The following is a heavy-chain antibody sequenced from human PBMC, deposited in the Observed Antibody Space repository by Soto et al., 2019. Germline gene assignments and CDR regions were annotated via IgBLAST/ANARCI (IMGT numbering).Heavy chain of an antibody. V-gene: IGHV3-33*01. Sequence: QVQLVESGGGVVQPGRSLRLSCAASGFTFSSYGIHWVRQAPGKGLEWVAAIWYDGSNKYYADSVKGRFTISRDNSKNTLFLQMNSLRAEDTAVYYCARDSRTYGSGSYYSYWGQGTLVAVSS. CDR1: GFTFSSYG. D-gene: IGHD3-10*01. CDR3: ARDSRTYGSGSYYSY. J-gene: IGHJ4*02. CDR2: IWYDGSNK.